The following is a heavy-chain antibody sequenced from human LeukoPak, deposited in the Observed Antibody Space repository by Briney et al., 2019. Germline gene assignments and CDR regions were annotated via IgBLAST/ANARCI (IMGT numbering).Heavy chain of an antibody. Sequence: SETLSLTCTVSGGSISSYCWSWIRQPAGKGLEWMGRIYTSGSTNYNPSLKSRVSMSVDTSKNLFSLNLSSVTAADTAVYYCARGRSDSVGSYYFDYWGQGTLVTVSS. V-gene: IGHV4-4*07. CDR2: IYTSGST. CDR1: GGSISSYC. CDR3: ARGRSDSVGSYYFDY. J-gene: IGHJ4*02. D-gene: IGHD3-22*01.